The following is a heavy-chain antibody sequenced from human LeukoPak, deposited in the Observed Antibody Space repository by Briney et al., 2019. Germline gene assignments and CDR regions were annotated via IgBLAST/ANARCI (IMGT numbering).Heavy chain of an antibody. V-gene: IGHV1-46*01. CDR3: ARGDWQQLVRRAHWFDP. J-gene: IGHJ5*02. CDR1: GYTFTSYY. CDR2: INPSGGST. D-gene: IGHD6-13*01. Sequence: ASVKVSCKASGYTFTSYYMHWVRQAPGQGLEWMGLINPSGGSTSYAQKFQGRVTMTRDTSTSTVYMELSSLRSEDTAVYYCARGDWQQLVRRAHWFDPWGQGTLVTVSS.